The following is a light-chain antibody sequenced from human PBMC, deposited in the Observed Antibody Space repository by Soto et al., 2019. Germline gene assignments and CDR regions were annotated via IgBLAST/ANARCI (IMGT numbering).Light chain of an antibody. CDR3: QQYNNWPRT. Sequence: EIVLTHSPVTLSLSPGERATLSCSASQSFNSTYLAWYQQKPGQAPRLLIHGATTRATGIPARFSGSGSGTEFTLTISSLQSEDFAVYYCQQYNNWPRTFGQGTKVDIK. J-gene: IGKJ1*01. V-gene: IGKV3-15*01. CDR2: GAT. CDR1: QSFNSTY.